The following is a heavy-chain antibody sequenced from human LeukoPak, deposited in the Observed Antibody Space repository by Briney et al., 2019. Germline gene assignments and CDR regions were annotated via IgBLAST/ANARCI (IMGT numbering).Heavy chain of an antibody. J-gene: IGHJ4*02. D-gene: IGHD5-24*01. Sequence: SETLSLTCTVSGGSISSYYWSWIRQPPGKGLEWIGYIYYSGSTSYNPSLKSRVTISVDTSKNQFSLKLSSVTAADTAVYYCARKEIYMYYFDYWGQGTLVTVSS. V-gene: IGHV4-59*01. CDR1: GGSISSYY. CDR3: ARKEIYMYYFDY. CDR2: IYYSGST.